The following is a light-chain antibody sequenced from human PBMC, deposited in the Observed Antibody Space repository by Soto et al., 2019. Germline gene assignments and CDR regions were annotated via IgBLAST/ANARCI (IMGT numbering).Light chain of an antibody. CDR1: QSVSSSY. Sequence: EIVLTQSPGTLSLSPGERATLSCRASQSVSSSYFAWDQQKPGQAPRLLIYGASSRATGIPDRFSGSGSGTDFTLTISRLEPEDFAVYYCQQYGSSPLITFGQGTRLEIK. CDR2: GAS. CDR3: QQYGSSPLIT. J-gene: IGKJ5*01. V-gene: IGKV3-20*01.